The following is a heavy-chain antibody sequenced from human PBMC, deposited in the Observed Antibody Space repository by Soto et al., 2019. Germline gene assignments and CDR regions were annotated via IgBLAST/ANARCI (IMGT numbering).Heavy chain of an antibody. CDR1: GGSISSGDYY. CDR3: ARLYSSGWYVDY. V-gene: IGHV4-30-4*01. Sequence: SETLSLTCTVSGGSISSGDYYWSWIRQPPGKGLEWIGYIYYSGSTYYNPSLKSRVTISVDTSKNQFSLKLSPVNAADTAVYYCARLYSSGWYVDYWGQGTLVTVSS. D-gene: IGHD6-19*01. CDR2: IYYSGST. J-gene: IGHJ4*02.